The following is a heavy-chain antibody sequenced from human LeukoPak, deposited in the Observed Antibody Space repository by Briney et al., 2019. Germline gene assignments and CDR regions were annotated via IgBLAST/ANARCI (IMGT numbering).Heavy chain of an antibody. CDR1: GGSISSYW. CDR2: IYTSGST. CDR3: AKNGDYGYAMDV. D-gene: IGHD4-17*01. Sequence: SETLSLTCTVSGGSISSYWWSWIRQPAGKGLEWIGRIYTSGSTYYNPSLKSRVTMSVDTSKNQFSLKLSSVTAADTAVYYCAKNGDYGYAMDVWGQGTTVTVSS. V-gene: IGHV4-4*07. J-gene: IGHJ6*02.